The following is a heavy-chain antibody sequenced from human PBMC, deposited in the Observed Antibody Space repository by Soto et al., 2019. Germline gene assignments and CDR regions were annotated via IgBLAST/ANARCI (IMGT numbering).Heavy chain of an antibody. Sequence: QVQLVESGGGVVQPGRSLRLSCAASGFTFSSYGMHWVRQAPGKGLEWVAVISYDGSNKYYADSVKGRFTISRDNSKNTLYLQMNSLRAEDTAVYYCAKDWAAAPYVYWGQGTLVTVSS. D-gene: IGHD6-13*01. V-gene: IGHV3-30*18. CDR1: GFTFSSYG. J-gene: IGHJ4*02. CDR2: ISYDGSNK. CDR3: AKDWAAAPYVY.